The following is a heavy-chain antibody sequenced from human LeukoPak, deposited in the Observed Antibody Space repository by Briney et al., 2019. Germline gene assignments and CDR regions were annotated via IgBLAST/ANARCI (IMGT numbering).Heavy chain of an antibody. CDR3: ATGRSCTTCYLPDY. Sequence: GGSLRLSCAASGFTFSSHWMSWVRQAPGKGLEWVAKINQDGGEKYYVDSVKGRFTISRDNAKNSLYLQMNSLRAEDTAVYHCATGRSCTTCYLPDYWGQGTLVTVSS. J-gene: IGHJ4*02. D-gene: IGHD2-2*01. CDR1: GFTFSSHW. V-gene: IGHV3-7*01. CDR2: INQDGGEK.